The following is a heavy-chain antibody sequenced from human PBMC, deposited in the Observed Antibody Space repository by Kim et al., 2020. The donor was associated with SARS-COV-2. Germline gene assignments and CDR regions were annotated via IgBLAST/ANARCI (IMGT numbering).Heavy chain of an antibody. J-gene: IGHJ6*02. CDR1: GFTFSSYS. Sequence: GGSLRLSCAASGFTFSSYSMNWVRQAPGKGLEWVSYISSSSSTIYYADSVKGRFTISRDNAKNSLYLQMTSLRDEDTAVYYCARDHDYGDYTAVPQPSLVTGMDVWGQGTTVTVSS. D-gene: IGHD4-17*01. CDR2: ISSSSSTI. CDR3: ARDHDYGDYTAVPQPSLVTGMDV. V-gene: IGHV3-48*02.